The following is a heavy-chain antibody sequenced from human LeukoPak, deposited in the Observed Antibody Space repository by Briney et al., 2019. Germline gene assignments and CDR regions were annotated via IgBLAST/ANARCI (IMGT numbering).Heavy chain of an antibody. J-gene: IGHJ4*02. CDR2: ISYDGSNK. D-gene: IGHD3-22*01. Sequence: GGSLRLSCAASGFTFSSYVMHWVRQAPGKGLEWVAVISYDGSNKYYADSVKGRFTISRDNSKNTLYLQMSSLRAEDTAVYYCARPFQTYYYDSSEIDYWGQGTLVTVSS. CDR1: GFTFSSYV. CDR3: ARPFQTYYYDSSEIDY. V-gene: IGHV3-30-3*01.